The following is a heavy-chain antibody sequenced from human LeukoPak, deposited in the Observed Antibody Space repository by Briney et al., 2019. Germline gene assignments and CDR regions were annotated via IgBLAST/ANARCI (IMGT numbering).Heavy chain of an antibody. J-gene: IGHJ4*02. CDR2: IIPIFGTA. D-gene: IGHD3-10*01. CDR3: TRARPLGDPEKFGY. Sequence: ASVKVSCKASGGTFSSYAISWVRQAPGQGLEWMGGIIPIFGTANYAQKFQGRVTITADESTSTAYMELGSLRSEDTAVYYCTRARPLGDPEKFGYWGQGTLVTVSS. CDR1: GGTFSSYA. V-gene: IGHV1-69*01.